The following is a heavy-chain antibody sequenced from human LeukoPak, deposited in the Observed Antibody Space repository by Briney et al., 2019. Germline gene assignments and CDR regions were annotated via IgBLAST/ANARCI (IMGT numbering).Heavy chain of an antibody. CDR1: GGSFSGYY. CDR3: TRGLRLGYCSGGSCYYWFDP. CDR2: INHSGST. J-gene: IGHJ5*02. V-gene: IGHV4-34*01. D-gene: IGHD2-15*01. Sequence: PSETLSLTCAVYGGSFSGYYWSWIRQPPGKGLEWIGEINHSGSTNYNPSLQSRFTISADTSKNQFSLNLRSVIAADTAVYYCTRGLRLGYCSGGSCYYWFDPWGQGTRVTVSS.